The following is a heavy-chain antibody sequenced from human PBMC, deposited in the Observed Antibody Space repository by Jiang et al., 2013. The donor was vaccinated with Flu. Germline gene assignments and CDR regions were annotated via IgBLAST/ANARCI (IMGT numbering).Heavy chain of an antibody. CDR3: ARDSSGYYGQAGFDY. Sequence: QTLSLTCAISGDSVSSKSVAWNWVRQSPSRGLEWLGRTYYRSRWKNDYALSVKSRIIINPDTSKNQFSLQLNSVTPEDTAVYYCARDSSGYYGQAGFDYWGQGTLVTVSS. D-gene: IGHD3-22*01. CDR2: TYYRSRWKN. CDR1: GDSVSSKSVA. J-gene: IGHJ4*02. V-gene: IGHV6-1*01.